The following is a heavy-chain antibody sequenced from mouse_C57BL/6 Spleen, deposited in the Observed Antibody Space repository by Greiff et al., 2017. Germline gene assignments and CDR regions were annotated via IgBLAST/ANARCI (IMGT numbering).Heavy chain of an antibody. CDR3: ARPDYYYGNYVAWFAY. Sequence: QVHVKQPGAELVRPGSSVKLSCKASGYTFTSYWMDWVKQRPGQGLEWIGNIYPSDSETHYNQKFKDKATLTVDKSSSTAYMQRSSLTSEDSAVYYCARPDYYYGNYVAWFAYWGQGTLVTVSA. CDR2: IYPSDSET. CDR1: GYTFTSYW. V-gene: IGHV1-61*01. J-gene: IGHJ3*01. D-gene: IGHD2-1*01.